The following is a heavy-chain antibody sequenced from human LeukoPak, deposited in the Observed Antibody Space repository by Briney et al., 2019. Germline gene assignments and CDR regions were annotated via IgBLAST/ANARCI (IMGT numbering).Heavy chain of an antibody. CDR1: GFTFSTYF. CDR2: IASDGSHT. J-gene: IGHJ3*02. Sequence: GRSLRLSCAASGFTFSTYFMHWVRQAPGKGLEWVADIASDGSHTFYVESVKGRFTISRDNSKNTLYLQMNCLRAEDTAVYFCARERQDTILHSGAFDIWGQGTMVTVSS. V-gene: IGHV3-30-3*01. CDR3: ARERQDTILHSGAFDI. D-gene: IGHD2-21*01.